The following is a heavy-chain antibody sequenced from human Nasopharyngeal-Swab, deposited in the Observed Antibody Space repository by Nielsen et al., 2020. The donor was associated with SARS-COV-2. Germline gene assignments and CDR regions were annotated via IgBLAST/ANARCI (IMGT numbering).Heavy chain of an antibody. CDR1: GGSVSSESYY. CDR3: ARDTVHYGMDV. D-gene: IGHD4-11*01. V-gene: IGHV4-61*01. Sequence: SETLSLTCTASGGSVSSESYYWTWVRQSPGKGLDWIGYIYYSGSSSYNPSLKSRVTISVDMSKNQFSLKLTSVTAADTAVYYCARDTVHYGMDVWGQGTTVTVSS. J-gene: IGHJ6*02. CDR2: IYYSGSS.